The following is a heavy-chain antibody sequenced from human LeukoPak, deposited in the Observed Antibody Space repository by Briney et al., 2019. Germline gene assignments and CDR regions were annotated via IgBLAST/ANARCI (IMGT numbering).Heavy chain of an antibody. CDR3: STEYYGSANFNY. CDR2: IKSNTAGGTT. Sequence: GGSLRLSCAASGFTFNDAWMSWVRQAPGKGLEWIGHIKSNTAGGTTDYAAPVKGRVTISRDDSKKTLFLQMNSLKTEDTAVYYCSTEYYGSANFNYWGQGTLVTVSS. D-gene: IGHD3-10*01. J-gene: IGHJ4*02. CDR1: GFTFNDAW. V-gene: IGHV3-15*05.